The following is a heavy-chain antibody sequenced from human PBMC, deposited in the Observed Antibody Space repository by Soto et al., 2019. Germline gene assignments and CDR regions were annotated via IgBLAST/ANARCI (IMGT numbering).Heavy chain of an antibody. D-gene: IGHD3-22*01. CDR3: ARFRPYYYDSSGYYYGDYYYGMDV. Sequence: ASVKVSCKASGYTFTSYGISWVRQAPGQGLEWMGWISAYNGNTNYAQKLQGRVTMTTDTSTSTAYMELRSLRSDDTAVYYCARFRPYYYDSSGYYYGDYYYGMDVWGQGTTVTVSS. V-gene: IGHV1-18*01. J-gene: IGHJ6*02. CDR2: ISAYNGNT. CDR1: GYTFTSYG.